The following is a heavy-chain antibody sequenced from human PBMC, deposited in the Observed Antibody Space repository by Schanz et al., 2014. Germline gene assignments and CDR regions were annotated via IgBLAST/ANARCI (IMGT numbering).Heavy chain of an antibody. CDR1: GFTFNSYG. V-gene: IGHV3-30*19. J-gene: IGHJ3*01. CDR3: TRDRGALINHNDALDL. CDR2: TSTDGTKT. Sequence: VQLVESGGGVVQPGRSLRLSCAASGFTFNSYGMHWVRQAPGKGLEKVAVTSTDGTKTYYAASVRGRFTISRDNSKNTVYLQMNSLRSEDTAVYYCTRDRGALINHNDALDLWGQGTMVSVSS. D-gene: IGHD3-16*01.